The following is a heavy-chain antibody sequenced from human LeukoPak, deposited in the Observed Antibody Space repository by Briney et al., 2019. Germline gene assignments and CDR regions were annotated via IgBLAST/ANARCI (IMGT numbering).Heavy chain of an antibody. CDR2: IIPIFGTA. CDR3: ARSYYDFWSGPPPYYGMDV. CDR1: GGTFISYA. D-gene: IGHD3-3*01. V-gene: IGHV1-69*13. J-gene: IGHJ6*04. Sequence: SVKVSCKASGGTFISYAISWVRQAPAQGLEGMGGIIPIFGTANYAQKFQRRVTITADESTSTAYMELSSLRSEDTAVYYCARSYYDFWSGPPPYYGMDVWGEGTTVTVSS.